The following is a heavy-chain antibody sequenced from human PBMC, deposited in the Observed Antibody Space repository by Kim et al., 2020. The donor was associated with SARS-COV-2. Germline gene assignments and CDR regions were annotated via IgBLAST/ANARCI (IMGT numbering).Heavy chain of an antibody. J-gene: IGHJ6*02. CDR3: AYAITSSWGEYFYYYGMDV. CDR1: AYSFTSYW. D-gene: IGHD6-13*01. Sequence: GESLQISCKGSAYSFTSYWISWVRQMPGKGLEWMGRIDPSDSYTTYSPSFQGHVTISADKSISTAYLHWSSLKASDTAMYYCAYAITSSWGEYFYYYGMDVWGQGTTVTVSS. CDR2: IDPSDSYT. V-gene: IGHV5-10-1*01.